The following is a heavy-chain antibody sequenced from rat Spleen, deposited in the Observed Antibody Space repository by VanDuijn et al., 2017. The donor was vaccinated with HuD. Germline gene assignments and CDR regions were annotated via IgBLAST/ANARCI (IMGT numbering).Heavy chain of an antibody. V-gene: IGHV5-7*01. CDR1: GFTFSDYN. Sequence: EVQLVASGGGLVQPGRSLKLSCAASGFTFSDYNMAWVRQAPKKGLEWVATISYDGSSTYYRDSVKGRFTISRDNAKSTLYLQMDSLRSEDTATYYCARRWNYYFDYWGQGVMVTVSS. CDR3: ARRWNYYFDY. J-gene: IGHJ2*01. CDR2: ISYDGSST. D-gene: IGHD1-12*02.